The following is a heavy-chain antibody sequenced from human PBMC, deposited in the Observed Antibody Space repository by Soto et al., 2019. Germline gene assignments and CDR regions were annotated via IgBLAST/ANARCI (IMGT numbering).Heavy chain of an antibody. V-gene: IGHV1-58*01. CDR3: AADPTYYYDSSGYYQGPN. J-gene: IGHJ4*02. D-gene: IGHD3-22*01. CDR2: IVVGSGNT. Sequence: SVKVSCTASGVTFTSSAVQWVRQARGQRLEWIGWIVVGSGNTNYAQKFQERVTITRDMSTSTAYMELSSLRSEDTAVYYCAADPTYYYDSSGYYQGPNWGQGTLVTVSS. CDR1: GVTFTSSA.